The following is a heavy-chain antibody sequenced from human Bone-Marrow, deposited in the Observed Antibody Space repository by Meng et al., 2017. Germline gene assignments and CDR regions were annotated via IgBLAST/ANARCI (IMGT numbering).Heavy chain of an antibody. D-gene: IGHD3-10*01. V-gene: IGHV3-49*04. CDR2: IRSKAYGGTT. CDR3: TRYYYGSGSFDY. Sequence: GESLKISCTASGFTFSSYEMNWVRQAPGKGLEWVGFIRSKAYGGTTEYAASVKGRFTFSRDDSKSIAYLQMNSLKTEDTAVYYCTRYYYGSGSFDYWGQGTLVTVSS. CDR1: GFTFSSYE. J-gene: IGHJ4*02.